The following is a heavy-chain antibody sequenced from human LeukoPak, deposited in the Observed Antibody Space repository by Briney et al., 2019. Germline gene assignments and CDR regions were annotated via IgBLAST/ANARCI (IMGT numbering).Heavy chain of an antibody. Sequence: GRSLRLSCAASGFTFSNYAMHWVRQAPDKGLEWVAVISYDGSNKYYADSVKGRFTISRDNSTNTLYLQMNRLRAEDTAVYYCARDSYGADYWGQGTLVTVSS. CDR1: GFTFSNYA. D-gene: IGHD4-17*01. J-gene: IGHJ4*02. CDR3: ARDSYGADY. V-gene: IGHV3-30*04. CDR2: ISYDGSNK.